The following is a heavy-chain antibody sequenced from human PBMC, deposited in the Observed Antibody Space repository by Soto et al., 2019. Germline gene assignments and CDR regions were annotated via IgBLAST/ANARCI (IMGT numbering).Heavy chain of an antibody. D-gene: IGHD3-9*01. J-gene: IGHJ4*02. Sequence: SETLSLTCTVSGGSLSSYYWTWIRQPPGKGLEWIGYVYYSGNTNYSPSLRSRLTITKDTSKNQVVLTMTNMDPMETGTYYCAHKGPEDWPLDYWGQGTLVTVSS. CDR1: GGSLSSYY. V-gene: IGHV4-59*01. CDR3: AHKGPEDWPLDY. CDR2: VYYSGNT.